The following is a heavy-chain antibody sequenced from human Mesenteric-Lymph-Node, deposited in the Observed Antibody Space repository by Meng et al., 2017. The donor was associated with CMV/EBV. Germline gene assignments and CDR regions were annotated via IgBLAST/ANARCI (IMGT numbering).Heavy chain of an antibody. V-gene: IGHV1-18*01. Sequence: ASGYPFASYGISWVRQAPGQGLEWMGWISAYNGDTNYAQKLQGRVTMTTDTSTSTAYMELRSLRSDDTAMYYCASGPGIAAAGDLDYWGQGTLVTVSS. CDR3: ASGPGIAAAGDLDY. CDR1: GYPFASYG. J-gene: IGHJ4*02. CDR2: ISAYNGDT. D-gene: IGHD6-13*01.